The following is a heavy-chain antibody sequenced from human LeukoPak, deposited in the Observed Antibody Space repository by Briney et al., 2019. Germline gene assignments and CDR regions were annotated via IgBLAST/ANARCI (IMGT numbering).Heavy chain of an antibody. CDR2: IYYSGST. Sequence: SEPLSLTCTVSGGSISSYYWSWIRQPPGKGLEWIGYIYYSGSTNYNPSLKSRVTMSVDTSKNRFSLKLRSVTAADTAVYYCARTTTVRGTYYMDVWGKGTTVTVSS. CDR1: GGSISSYY. V-gene: IGHV4-59*01. CDR3: ARTTTVRGTYYMDV. J-gene: IGHJ6*03. D-gene: IGHD3-10*01.